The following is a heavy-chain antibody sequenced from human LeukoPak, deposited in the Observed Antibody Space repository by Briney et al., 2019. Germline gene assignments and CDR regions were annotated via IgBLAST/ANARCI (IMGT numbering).Heavy chain of an antibody. Sequence: PSETLSLTCSVSGGSMSSFYWSWIRQPAGKGLEWIGRIYGSGTTNCNPALQSRVTMSVDTSKKQFSLKVTSVTAADTAVYYCAKDGSSWPFFESWGQGTLVTVSS. CDR2: IYGSGTT. CDR3: AKDGSSWPFFES. CDR1: GGSMSSFY. J-gene: IGHJ4*02. V-gene: IGHV4-4*07. D-gene: IGHD6-13*01.